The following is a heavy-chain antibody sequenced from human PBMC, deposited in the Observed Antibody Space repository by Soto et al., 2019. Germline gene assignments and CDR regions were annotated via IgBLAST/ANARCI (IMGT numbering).Heavy chain of an antibody. Sequence: EVQLVESGGGLVKPGGSLRLSCAASGFTFSSFTMNWVRQAPGKGLEWVSSISSRSDYIYFADSVKGRFTISRDNAKNSLYLQLSSLRAEDTAVYYCASQYNSHPDYWGQGTLVTVSS. CDR1: GFTFSSFT. CDR2: ISSRSDYI. CDR3: ASQYNSHPDY. D-gene: IGHD1-20*01. J-gene: IGHJ4*02. V-gene: IGHV3-21*01.